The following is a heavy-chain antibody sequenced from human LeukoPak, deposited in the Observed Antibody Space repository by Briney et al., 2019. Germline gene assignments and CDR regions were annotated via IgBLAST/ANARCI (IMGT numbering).Heavy chain of an antibody. Sequence: GGSLRLSCAASGFTFSSYSMNWVRQAPGTGLEWVSYISSSSSAIYYADSVKGRFTISRDNAKNSLYLQMNSLRAEDTAVYYCARDPTVLLWFGELSAGPMDVWGQGTTVTVSS. V-gene: IGHV3-48*01. CDR2: ISSSSSAI. CDR1: GFTFSSYS. D-gene: IGHD3-10*01. CDR3: ARDPTVLLWFGELSAGPMDV. J-gene: IGHJ6*02.